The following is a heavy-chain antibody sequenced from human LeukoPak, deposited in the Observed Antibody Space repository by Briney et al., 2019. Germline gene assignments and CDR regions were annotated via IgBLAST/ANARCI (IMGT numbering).Heavy chain of an antibody. V-gene: IGHV3-33*01. CDR1: GFTFSSYG. D-gene: IGHD1-1*01. CDR2: IWYGGSDQ. J-gene: IGHJ4*02. Sequence: GGSLRLSCAASGFTFSSYGMHWVRQAQGKGLEWVAVIWYGGSDQYYADSVKGRFTISRDNSKNTLYLQMNSLRAEDTAVYYCARDFRGTDCWGQGTLVTVSS. CDR3: ARDFRGTDC.